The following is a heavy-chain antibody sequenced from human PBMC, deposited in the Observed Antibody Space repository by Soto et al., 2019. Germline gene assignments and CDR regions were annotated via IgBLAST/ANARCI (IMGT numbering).Heavy chain of an antibody. Sequence: QVQLVQSGAEVKKPGSSVKVSCKASGGTFSSYAISWVRQAPGQGLEWMGGIIPIFGTANYAQKFQGRVTITADESTSTAYMELSSLRSEDTAVYYCARDIGDSWSGYHRTPEYYYYYYGMDVWGQGTTVTVSS. D-gene: IGHD3-3*01. CDR1: GGTFSSYA. CDR3: ARDIGDSWSGYHRTPEYYYYYYGMDV. J-gene: IGHJ6*02. V-gene: IGHV1-69*01. CDR2: IIPIFGTA.